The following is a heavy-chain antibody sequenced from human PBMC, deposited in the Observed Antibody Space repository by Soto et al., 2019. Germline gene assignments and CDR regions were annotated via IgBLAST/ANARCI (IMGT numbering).Heavy chain of an antibody. V-gene: IGHV4-31*03. J-gene: IGHJ5*02. CDR3: ARVEGYCSSTSCYVSGFDP. CDR1: GGSISSGGYY. CDR2: IYYSGST. Sequence: LSLTCTVSGGSISSGGYYWSWIRQHPGKGLEWIGYIYYSGSTYYNPSLKSRVTISVDTSKNQFSLKLSSVTAADTAVYYCARVEGYCSSTSCYVSGFDPWGQGTLVTVSS. D-gene: IGHD2-2*01.